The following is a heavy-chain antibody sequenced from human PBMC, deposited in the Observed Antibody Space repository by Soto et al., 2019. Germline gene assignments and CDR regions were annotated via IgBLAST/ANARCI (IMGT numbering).Heavy chain of an antibody. CDR3: ARGGNPNYY. V-gene: IGHV3-53*04. J-gene: IGHJ4*02. Sequence: EVQLEESGGGLVQPGGSLRLSCVVSGFTVSRNYMSWVRQAPGKGLEWVSVIYSGGSTYYADSVKGRFTISRHNSKNTLYLQMTSLSAEDTAVYYCARGGNPNYYWGQGTLVTVSS. CDR1: GFTVSRNY. CDR2: IYSGGST. D-gene: IGHD4-4*01.